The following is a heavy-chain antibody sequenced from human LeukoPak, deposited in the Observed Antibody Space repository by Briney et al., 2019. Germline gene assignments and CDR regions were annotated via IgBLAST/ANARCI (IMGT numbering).Heavy chain of an antibody. CDR1: GLTLSNYG. CDR2: ISSDATT. Sequence: GESLRLSCAASGLTLSNYGMNWVRQAPGKGLEWVSAISSDATTYYADSVKGRFTVSRDNSKNTLYLQMNSLRAEDTAIYYCAKILYGSGYFLLDSWGQGTLVTVSS. D-gene: IGHD3-3*01. CDR3: AKILYGSGYFLLDS. J-gene: IGHJ4*02. V-gene: IGHV3-23*01.